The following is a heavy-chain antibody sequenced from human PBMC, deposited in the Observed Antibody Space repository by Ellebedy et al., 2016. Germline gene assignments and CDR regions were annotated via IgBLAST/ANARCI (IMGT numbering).Heavy chain of an antibody. CDR1: GGSVSSSDYY. V-gene: IGHV4-39*01. J-gene: IGHJ3*02. CDR3: ARPFFGNSGSFEI. Sequence: SETPSLTCTVSGGSVSSSDYYRDWVRQSPEKGLEWIGNVHSGGTTSHNPSLKGRVTISIDTSKNQFSLKLSSVPAADTAVYYCARPFFGNSGSFEIWGQGTMVTVSS. CDR2: VHSGGTT. D-gene: IGHD1-26*01.